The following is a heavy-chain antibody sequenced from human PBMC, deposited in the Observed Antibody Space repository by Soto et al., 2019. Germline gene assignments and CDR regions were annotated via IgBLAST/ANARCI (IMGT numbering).Heavy chain of an antibody. Sequence: ASVKVSCKASGGTFSSYAISWVRQAPGQGLEWMGGIIPIFGTANYAQKFQGRVTITADESTSTAYMELSSLRSEGTAVYYCARDRIVVITDYYYYYYMDVWGKGTTVTVSS. CDR1: GGTFSSYA. CDR3: ARDRIVVITDYYYYYYMDV. J-gene: IGHJ6*03. D-gene: IGHD3-22*01. CDR2: IIPIFGTA. V-gene: IGHV1-69*13.